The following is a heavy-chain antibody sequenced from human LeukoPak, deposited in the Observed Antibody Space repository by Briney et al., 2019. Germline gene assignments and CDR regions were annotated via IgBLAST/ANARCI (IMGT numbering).Heavy chain of an antibody. D-gene: IGHD6-19*01. Sequence: GGSLRLSCAASGFTFSSYWMSWVRQAPGKGLEWVSNIKHDGSEKYYVDSVKGRFTISRDNAKNSLYLQMNSLRDEHTAVYHCVRVSSGWYFDYWGQGTLVTVSS. CDR2: IKHDGSEK. J-gene: IGHJ4*02. CDR1: GFTFSSYW. CDR3: VRVSSGWYFDY. V-gene: IGHV3-7*02.